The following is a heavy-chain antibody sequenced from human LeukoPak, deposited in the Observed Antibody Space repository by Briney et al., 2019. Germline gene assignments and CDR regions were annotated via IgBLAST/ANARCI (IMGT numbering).Heavy chain of an antibody. CDR1: GVPFSNYY. V-gene: IGHV4-34*01. CDR3: TRAVAGHPD. J-gene: IGHJ4*02. D-gene: IGHD6-19*01. CDR2: INHSGYA. Sequence: SETLSLTCAVSGVPFSNYYWSWVRQSPRQGLEWIGEINHSGYANYNPSLKSRVTMSIDTSKNQFSLKLTSVTAADAGVYYCTRAVAGHPDWGQGTLVTVSS.